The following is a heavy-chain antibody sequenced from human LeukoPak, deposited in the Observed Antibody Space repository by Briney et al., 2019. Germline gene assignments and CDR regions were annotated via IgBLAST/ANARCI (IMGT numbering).Heavy chain of an antibody. V-gene: IGHV3-21*01. CDR3: ARNSRDGYTGFDY. D-gene: IGHD5-24*01. J-gene: IGHJ4*02. Sequence: GGSLRLSCAASGFPFSSYSMNWVRQAPGKGLEWVSSISSSSSYIYYADSVKGRFTISRDNAKNSLYLQMNSLRAEDTAVYYCARNSRDGYTGFDYWGQGTLVTVSS. CDR2: ISSSSSYI. CDR1: GFPFSSYS.